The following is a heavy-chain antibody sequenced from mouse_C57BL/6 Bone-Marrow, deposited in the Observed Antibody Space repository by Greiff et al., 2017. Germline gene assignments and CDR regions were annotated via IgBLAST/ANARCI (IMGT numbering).Heavy chain of an antibody. CDR1: GYTFTSYW. CDR3: SRGYDGNYGGFAY. Sequence: QVQLKQPGAELVRPGSSVKLSCKASGYTFTSYWMHWVKQRPIQGLGWIGNIDPSDSETHYNQKFKDKATLTVDKSSSSAYMQLNSLTSEDSAVYCCSRGYDGNYGGFAYWGQGTLITVSA. V-gene: IGHV1-52*01. D-gene: IGHD2-1*01. J-gene: IGHJ3*01. CDR2: IDPSDSET.